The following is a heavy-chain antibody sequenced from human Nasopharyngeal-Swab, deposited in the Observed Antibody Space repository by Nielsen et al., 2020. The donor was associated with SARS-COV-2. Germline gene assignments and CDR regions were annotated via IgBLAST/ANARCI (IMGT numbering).Heavy chain of an antibody. Sequence: TFDDYAMHWIRQPPGKGLEWIGYIYYSGSTYYNPSLKSRVTISVDTSKNQFSLKLSSVTAADTAVYYCAREEWELGRGYWGQGTLVTVSS. CDR3: AREEWELGRGY. J-gene: IGHJ4*02. CDR1: TFDDYA. CDR2: IYYSGST. D-gene: IGHD1-26*01. V-gene: IGHV4-30-4*08.